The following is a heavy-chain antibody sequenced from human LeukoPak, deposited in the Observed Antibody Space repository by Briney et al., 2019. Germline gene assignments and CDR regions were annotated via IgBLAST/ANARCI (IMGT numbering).Heavy chain of an antibody. J-gene: IGHJ4*02. D-gene: IGHD3-3*01. CDR3: TIWSGSPGD. CDR2: IRSKAYGGTT. V-gene: IGHV3-49*04. CDR1: GFTFSSYA. Sequence: GGSLRLSCAASGFTFSSYAMSWVRQAPGKGLEWVGFIRSKAYGGTTEYAASVKGRFTISRDDSKSIAYLQMNSLKTEDTAVYYCTIWSGSPGDWGQGTLVTVSS.